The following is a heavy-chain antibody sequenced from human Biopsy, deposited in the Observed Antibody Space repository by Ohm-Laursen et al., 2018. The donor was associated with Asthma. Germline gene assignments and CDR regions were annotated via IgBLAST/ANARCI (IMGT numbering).Heavy chain of an antibody. Sequence: SLRLSCAASGFAVSRDHMFWVRQAPGKGLEWVSVIYSGGTSHTADSVRGRFTISRDYSKNTLYLQMHSLRAKDTAVYYCARGDSSNWSHYYFDYWGPGSLLSFSS. CDR3: ARGDSSNWSHYYFDY. J-gene: IGHJ4*02. V-gene: IGHV3-53*01. CDR2: IYSGGTS. D-gene: IGHD3-22*01. CDR1: GFAVSRDH.